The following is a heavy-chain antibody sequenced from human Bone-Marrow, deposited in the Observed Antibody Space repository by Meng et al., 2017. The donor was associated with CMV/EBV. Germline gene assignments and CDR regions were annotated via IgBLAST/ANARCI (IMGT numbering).Heavy chain of an antibody. V-gene: IGHV3-7*01. J-gene: IGHJ6*01. CDR2: IKQDGSEK. CDR1: GFTFSSYW. Sequence: GGSLRLSCAASGFTFSSYWMSWVRQAPGKGMEWVANIKQDGSEKYYVDSVKGRFTISRDNAKNSLYLQMNSLRAEDTAVYYCARVGYCGGDCLYPGGHYYGMAVWGQGTTVTGYS. CDR3: ARVGYCGGDCLYPGGHYYGMAV. D-gene: IGHD2-21*01.